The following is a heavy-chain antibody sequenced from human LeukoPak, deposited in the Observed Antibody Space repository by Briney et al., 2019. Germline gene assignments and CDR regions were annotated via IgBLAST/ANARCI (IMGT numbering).Heavy chain of an antibody. D-gene: IGHD6-6*01. CDR1: GGSISSYY. V-gene: IGHV4-59*01. CDR3: ARVLYSSSKQYYFDY. J-gene: IGHJ4*02. Sequence: SETLSLTCTVSGGSISSYYWSWIRQPPGKGLEWIGYIYYSGSTNYNPSLKSQVTISVDTSKNQFSLKLSSVTAADTAVYYCARVLYSSSKQYYFDYWGQGTLVTVSS. CDR2: IYYSGST.